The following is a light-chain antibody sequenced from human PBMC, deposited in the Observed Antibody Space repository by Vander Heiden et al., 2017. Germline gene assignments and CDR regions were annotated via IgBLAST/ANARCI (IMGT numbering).Light chain of an antibody. V-gene: IGKV1-39*01. CDR1: QSISNY. Sequence: DIQMTQSPSSLSASVGDTVTITCRASQSISNYLSWFQQKPGKAPKLLIYAASSLQSGVPSRFRGTRSGTDFTLTISSLQPEDFATYYCQQTYSIPQTFGQGTKVEIK. J-gene: IGKJ1*01. CDR2: AAS. CDR3: QQTYSIPQT.